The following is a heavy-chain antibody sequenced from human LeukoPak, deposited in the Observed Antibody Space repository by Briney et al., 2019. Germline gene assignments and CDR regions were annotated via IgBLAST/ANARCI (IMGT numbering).Heavy chain of an antibody. Sequence: GASVKVSCKASGYTFTSYGISWVRQAPGQGLEWMGWISAYNGNTNYAQKLQGRVTMTTDTSTSTASMELRSLRSDDTAVYYCARDTYDILTGYFPPWSWRYFDYWGQGTLVTVSS. CDR2: ISAYNGNT. J-gene: IGHJ4*02. CDR3: ARDTYDILTGYFPPWSWRYFDY. CDR1: GYTFTSYG. D-gene: IGHD3-9*01. V-gene: IGHV1-18*01.